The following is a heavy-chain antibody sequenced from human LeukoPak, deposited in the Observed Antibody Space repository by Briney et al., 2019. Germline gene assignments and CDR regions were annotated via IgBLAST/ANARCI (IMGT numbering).Heavy chain of an antibody. Sequence: GESLQISCKGSGYSFTSYWIGWVRQMPGKGLEWMGIIYPGDSDTRCSPSFQGQVTISADKSISTAYLQWSSLKAPDTAMYYCARHRTDTLWPNWFDPWGQGTLVTVSS. CDR1: GYSFTSYW. J-gene: IGHJ5*02. CDR3: ARHRTDTLWPNWFDP. D-gene: IGHD3-10*01. V-gene: IGHV5-51*01. CDR2: IYPGDSDT.